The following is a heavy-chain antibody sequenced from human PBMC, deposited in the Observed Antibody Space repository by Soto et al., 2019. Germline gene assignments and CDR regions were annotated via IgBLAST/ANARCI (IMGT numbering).Heavy chain of an antibody. J-gene: IGHJ3*02. CDR2: ISSSSSYI. Sequence: VQLVESGGGLVKPGGSLRLSCAASGFTFSSYSMNWVRQAPGKGLEWVSSISSSSSYIYYADSVKGRFTISRDNAKNSLYLQMNSLRAEDTAVYYCARDDIVVVPAAIHAFDIWGQGTMVTVSS. D-gene: IGHD2-2*01. CDR3: ARDDIVVVPAAIHAFDI. V-gene: IGHV3-21*01. CDR1: GFTFSSYS.